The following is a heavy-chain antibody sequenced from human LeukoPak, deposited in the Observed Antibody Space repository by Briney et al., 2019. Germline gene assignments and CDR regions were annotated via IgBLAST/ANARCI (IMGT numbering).Heavy chain of an antibody. CDR1: GGSISSGGYY. Sequence: SQTLSLTCTVSGGSISSGGYYWSWIRQHPGKGPEWIGYIYYSGSTYYNPSLKSRVTISVDTSKNQFSLKLSSVTAADTAVYYCARVMRYCSSTSCYRPANFDYWGQGTLVTVSS. CDR3: ARVMRYCSSTSCYRPANFDY. CDR2: IYYSGST. J-gene: IGHJ4*02. V-gene: IGHV4-31*03. D-gene: IGHD2-2*01.